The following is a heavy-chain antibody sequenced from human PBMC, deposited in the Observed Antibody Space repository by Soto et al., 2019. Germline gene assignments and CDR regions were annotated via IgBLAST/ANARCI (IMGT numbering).Heavy chain of an antibody. V-gene: IGHV1-69*06. CDR3: ASTYCGGDCYSGYAFDI. J-gene: IGHJ3*02. Sequence: GASVKVSCKASGGTFSSYAISWVRQAPGQGLEWMGGIIPIFGTANYAQKFQGRVTITADKSTSTAYMELSSLRSEDTAVYYCASTYCGGDCYSGYAFDIWGQGTMVTVSS. CDR1: GGTFSSYA. CDR2: IIPIFGTA. D-gene: IGHD2-21*02.